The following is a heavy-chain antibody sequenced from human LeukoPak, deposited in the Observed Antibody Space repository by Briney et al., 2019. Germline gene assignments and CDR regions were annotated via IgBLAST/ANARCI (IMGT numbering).Heavy chain of an antibody. CDR2: ISGSGGST. CDR1: GLTFSNYA. CDR3: AKGSTYFYGSGTSDDAFDI. D-gene: IGHD3-10*01. Sequence: GGSLRLSCAASGLTFSNYAMSWVRQAPGKGLEWVSAISGSGGSTSYADSVKGWFTISRDNSKNTMYLQMNSLRAEDTAVYYCAKGSTYFYGSGTSDDAFDIWGQGTVVTVSS. V-gene: IGHV3-23*01. J-gene: IGHJ3*02.